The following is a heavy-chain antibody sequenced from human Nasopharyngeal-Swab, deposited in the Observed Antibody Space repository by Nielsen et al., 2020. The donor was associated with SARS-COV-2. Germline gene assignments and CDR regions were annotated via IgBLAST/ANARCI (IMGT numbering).Heavy chain of an antibody. V-gene: IGHV4-34*01. Sequence: GSLRLSCAVYGGSFSDYYWTWIRQTPGKGLAWVGEINHSGSINYNPSLKSRLTISLDTSERQLFLKLTSVTAADTAVYYCARAGPYDYWSGRNHLDVWGPGTTATVSS. CDR2: INHSGSI. CDR1: GGSFSDYY. J-gene: IGHJ6*02. CDR3: ARAGPYDYWSGRNHLDV. D-gene: IGHD3-3*01.